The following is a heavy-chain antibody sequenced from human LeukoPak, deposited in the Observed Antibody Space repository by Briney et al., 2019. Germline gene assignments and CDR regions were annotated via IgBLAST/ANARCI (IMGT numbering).Heavy chain of an antibody. J-gene: IGHJ4*02. CDR3: VGEAPGY. CDR2: IKEDGTVK. Sequence: PGGSLRLSCAASGFSFISYWMTWIRQSPEKGLEWVAQIKEDGTVKYYVDSVKGRFTISIDNAKNSVYLQMNDVRVEDTAVYYCVGEAPGYWGQGALVTVSS. CDR1: GFSFISYW. D-gene: IGHD2-2*01. V-gene: IGHV3-7*01.